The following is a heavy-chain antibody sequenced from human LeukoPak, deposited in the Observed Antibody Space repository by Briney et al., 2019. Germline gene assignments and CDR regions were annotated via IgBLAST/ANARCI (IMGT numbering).Heavy chain of an antibody. Sequence: PGGSLRLSCVASGFMFGDYVMTWVRQAPGKGLEWVANIKNDGTVKNYVDSVKGRFTISRDNAKNSLYLQMNSLRAEDTGVYYCAKDSYSKGDYWGQGVLVTVSS. CDR1: GFMFGDYV. CDR3: AKDSYSKGDY. D-gene: IGHD5-18*01. CDR2: IKNDGTVK. J-gene: IGHJ4*02. V-gene: IGHV3-7*01.